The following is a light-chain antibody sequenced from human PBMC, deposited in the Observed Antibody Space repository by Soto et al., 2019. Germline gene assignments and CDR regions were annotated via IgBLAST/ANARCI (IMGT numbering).Light chain of an antibody. Sequence: EIVLTLSPGTLSLSTGERATLSCRASQSVSSNLAWYQQKPGQAPRLLIYGASTRATGIPARFSGSGSGTEFTLTISSLQSEDFAVYYCQQRDSWPITFGQGTRLEIK. V-gene: IGKV3-15*01. CDR3: QQRDSWPIT. CDR1: QSVSSN. J-gene: IGKJ5*01. CDR2: GAS.